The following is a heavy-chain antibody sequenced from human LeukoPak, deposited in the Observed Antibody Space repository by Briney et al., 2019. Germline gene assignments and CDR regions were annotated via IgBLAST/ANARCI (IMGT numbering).Heavy chain of an antibody. D-gene: IGHD3-9*01. CDR2: IWYDGSKK. CDR1: GFPFSYYG. CDR3: ARVANITTFGMDV. Sequence: HPGGSLRLSCATSGFPFSYYGMHWVRQAPGKGPEWVAVIWYDGSKKYYADSVKGRFTISRDNSKNTLYLQMNSLRVEDTAVYYCARVANITTFGMDVWGQGTTATVSS. J-gene: IGHJ6*02. V-gene: IGHV3-33*01.